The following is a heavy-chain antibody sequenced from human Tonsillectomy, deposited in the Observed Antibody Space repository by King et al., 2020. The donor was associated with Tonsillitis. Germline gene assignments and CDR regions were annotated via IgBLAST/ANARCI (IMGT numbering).Heavy chain of an antibody. CDR1: GFSFSNYW. D-gene: IGHD6-13*01. V-gene: IGHV3-7*01. Sequence: DVQLVESGGGLVQPGGSLRLSCAASGFSFSNYWMSWVRQAPGKGLECVANIKKDGSEKYYVDSVKGRFTISRDNAKNSLFLQMSGLGAEDTAGYYCARFMAAAGYADYFLYWGQGTLVTVSS. J-gene: IGHJ1*01. CDR2: IKKDGSEK. CDR3: ARFMAAAGYADYFLY.